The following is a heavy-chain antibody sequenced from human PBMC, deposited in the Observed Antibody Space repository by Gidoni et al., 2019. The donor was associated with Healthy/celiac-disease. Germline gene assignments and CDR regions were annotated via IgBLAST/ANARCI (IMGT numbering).Heavy chain of an antibody. Sequence: EVQLLESGGGLVQPGWSLRLSCAASVFTVSTNYMSWVRQAPGKGLEWVSVIYSGGSTYYADSVKCRFTISRQNSKNTLYLQMNSLRAEDTAVYYCARVDSSGPDYYYYYGMDVWGQGTTVTVSS. CDR1: VFTVSTNY. V-gene: IGHV3-53*04. CDR3: ARVDSSGPDYYYYYGMDV. D-gene: IGHD3-22*01. CDR2: IYSGGST. J-gene: IGHJ6*02.